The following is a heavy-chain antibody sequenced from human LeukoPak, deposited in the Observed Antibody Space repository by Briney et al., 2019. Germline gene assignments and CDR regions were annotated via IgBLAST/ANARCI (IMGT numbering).Heavy chain of an antibody. J-gene: IGHJ4*02. D-gene: IGHD3-3*02. V-gene: IGHV1-24*01. Sequence: VSVKVSCKVSGYTLTELSMHWVRQAPGEGLEWMGGFDPEDGETTYAQKFQGRVTMTEDTSTDTAYMQLSSLRSEDTAMYYCATDVMAISLLGFDYWGQGTLVTVSS. CDR2: FDPEDGET. CDR3: ATDVMAISLLGFDY. CDR1: GYTLTELS.